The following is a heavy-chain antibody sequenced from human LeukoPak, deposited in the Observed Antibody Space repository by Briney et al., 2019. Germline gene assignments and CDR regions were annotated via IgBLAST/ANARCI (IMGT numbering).Heavy chain of an antibody. Sequence: GGSLRLSCAASGFTFSSYDMHWVRQATGKGLEWVSAIGTAGDTYYPGSVEGRLTLSRDNAKNSLYLQMNSLTAGDTAVYYCTRGPPRGKYYYMDVWGKGTTVTVSS. CDR1: GFTFSSYD. D-gene: IGHD1-1*01. V-gene: IGHV3-13*01. CDR2: IGTAGDT. CDR3: TRGPPRGKYYYMDV. J-gene: IGHJ6*03.